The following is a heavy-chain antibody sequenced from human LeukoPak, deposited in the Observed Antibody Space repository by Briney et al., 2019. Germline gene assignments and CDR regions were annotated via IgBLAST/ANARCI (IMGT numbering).Heavy chain of an antibody. CDR1: GGSISSYD. CDR2: IYDSGST. D-gene: IGHD6-19*01. Sequence: SETLSLTCTVSGGSISSYDLSWIRQPPGKGLEWIGYIYDSGSTNYNPTLKSRVTMSVDTSKHQVSLKLSSVTAADTAVYYCARHIQQWLPDYWGQGTLVTVSS. V-gene: IGHV4-59*08. CDR3: ARHIQQWLPDY. J-gene: IGHJ4*02.